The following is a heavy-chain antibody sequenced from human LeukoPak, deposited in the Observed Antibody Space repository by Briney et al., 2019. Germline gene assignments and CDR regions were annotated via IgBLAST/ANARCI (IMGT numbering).Heavy chain of an antibody. CDR1: GYTFTSYD. Sequence: ASVKVSCKASGYTFTSYDINWVRQATGQGLEWMGWMNPNSGNTGYAQKFQGRVTITRNTSISTAYMELSSLRSEDTAVYYCARRAYSGSYYEDYYYMDVWGKGTTVTVSS. V-gene: IGHV1-8*03. CDR2: MNPNSGNT. J-gene: IGHJ6*03. D-gene: IGHD1-26*01. CDR3: ARRAYSGSYYEDYYYMDV.